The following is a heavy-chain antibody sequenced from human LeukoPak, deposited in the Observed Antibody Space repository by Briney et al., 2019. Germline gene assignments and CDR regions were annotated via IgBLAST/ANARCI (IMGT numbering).Heavy chain of an antibody. D-gene: IGHD5-12*01. J-gene: IGHJ4*02. Sequence: ASVKVSCKXSGGTFSSYAISWVRQAPGQGLEWMGWIIPIFGTANYAQKFQGRVTITTDESTSTAYMELSSLRSEDTAVYYCASLFNSGHDTHYPYWGQGTLVTVSS. CDR1: GGTFSSYA. CDR2: IIPIFGTA. V-gene: IGHV1-69*05. CDR3: ASLFNSGHDTHYPY.